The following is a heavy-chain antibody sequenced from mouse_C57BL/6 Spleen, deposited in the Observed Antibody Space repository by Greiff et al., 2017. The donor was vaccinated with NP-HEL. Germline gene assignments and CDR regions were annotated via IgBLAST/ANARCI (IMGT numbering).Heavy chain of an antibody. CDR1: GYSFTGYY. J-gene: IGHJ3*01. CDR2: INPSTGGT. Sequence: VQLQQSGPELVKPGASVKISCKASGYSFTGYYMNWVKQSPEKSLEWIGEINPSTGGTTYNQKFKAKATLTVDKSSSTAYMQLKSLTSEDSAVYYCARDYGSSSFFAYWAKGLWSLSLQ. CDR3: ARDYGSSSFFAY. V-gene: IGHV1-42*01. D-gene: IGHD1-1*01.